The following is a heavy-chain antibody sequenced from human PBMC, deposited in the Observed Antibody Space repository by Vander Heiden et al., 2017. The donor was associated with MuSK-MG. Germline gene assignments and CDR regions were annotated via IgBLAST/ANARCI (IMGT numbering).Heavy chain of an antibody. J-gene: IGHJ6*02. CDR2: IYYSGST. CDR1: GGSISSSSYY. V-gene: IGHV4-39*01. D-gene: IGHD2-15*01. CDR3: ARLYCSGGSCYSGYGMDV. Sequence: QLQLQESGPGLVKPSETLSLTCTVSGGSISSSSYYWGWIRQPPGKGLEWIGSIYYSGSTYYNPSLKSRVTISVDTSKNQFSLKPSSVTAADTAVYYCARLYCSGGSCYSGYGMDVWGQGTTVTVSS.